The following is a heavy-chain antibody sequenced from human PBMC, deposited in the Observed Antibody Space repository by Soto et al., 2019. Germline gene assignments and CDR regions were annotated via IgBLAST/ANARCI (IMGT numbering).Heavy chain of an antibody. V-gene: IGHV1-69*13. CDR3: ARAGLCDSSGYYRTDY. CDR1: GGTFNSSA. J-gene: IGHJ4*02. D-gene: IGHD3-22*01. CDR2: IIPMFITA. Sequence: ASVKVSCKASGGTFNSSALSWVRQAPGQGLEWMGGIIPMFITANYAQKFQGRVTITADESTSTVYMELSSLRSEDTAVYYCARAGLCDSSGYYRTDYWGQGTLVTVSS.